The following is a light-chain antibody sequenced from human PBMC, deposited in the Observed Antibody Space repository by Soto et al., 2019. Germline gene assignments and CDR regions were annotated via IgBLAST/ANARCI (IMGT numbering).Light chain of an antibody. Sequence: DIVLTQSPGTLSLSPGERATLSYSASQSVSRSYLAWYQQKPGEAPRLLIYGASSRATGIPDRLSGSGYGTDFTLTISRMEPEDFEVYYCQQYGSSPWTFGHGTKVDIK. V-gene: IGKV3-20*01. CDR2: GAS. J-gene: IGKJ1*01. CDR1: QSVSRSY. CDR3: QQYGSSPWT.